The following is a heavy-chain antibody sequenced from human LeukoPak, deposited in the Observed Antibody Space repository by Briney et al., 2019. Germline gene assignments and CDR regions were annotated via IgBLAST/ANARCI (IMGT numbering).Heavy chain of an antibody. D-gene: IGHD3-22*01. Sequence: GESLKISCKGSGYTFTNYRIGWVRQMPGKGLEFMGIIYPGDSDTRYSPSFQGQVTISVDKSINTAYLQWSSLKASDSAMYYCARGAMIEAFDIWGQGTMVTVSS. V-gene: IGHV5-51*01. CDR3: ARGAMIEAFDI. CDR1: GYTFTNYR. J-gene: IGHJ3*02. CDR2: IYPGDSDT.